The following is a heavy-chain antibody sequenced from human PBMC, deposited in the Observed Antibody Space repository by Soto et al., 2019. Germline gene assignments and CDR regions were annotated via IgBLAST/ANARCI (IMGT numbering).Heavy chain of an antibody. CDR1: GGSISSYY. Sequence: SETLSLTCTVSGGSISSYYWSWIRQPPGKGLEWIGYIYYSGSTNYNPSLKSRVTISVDTSKNQFSLKLSSVTAAHTAVYYCALSSSFYYGMDVWGQGTTVTVSS. CDR2: IYYSGST. J-gene: IGHJ6*02. CDR3: ALSSSFYYGMDV. V-gene: IGHV4-59*01. D-gene: IGHD6-6*01.